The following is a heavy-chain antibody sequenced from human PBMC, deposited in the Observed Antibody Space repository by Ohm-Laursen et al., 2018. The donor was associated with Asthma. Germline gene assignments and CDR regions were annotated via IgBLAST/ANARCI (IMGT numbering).Heavy chain of an antibody. D-gene: IGHD1-1*01. Sequence: ATVKISCKASGYTFTNYGFSWVRQAPGQGLEWMAWISAYNGNTNYAQKLQGRVTMTTDTSTSTAYMELRSLRSDDTAVYYCATHPTAKPYYFDYWGQGTLVTVSS. J-gene: IGHJ4*02. CDR2: ISAYNGNT. CDR1: GYTFTNYG. CDR3: ATHPTAKPYYFDY. V-gene: IGHV1-18*04.